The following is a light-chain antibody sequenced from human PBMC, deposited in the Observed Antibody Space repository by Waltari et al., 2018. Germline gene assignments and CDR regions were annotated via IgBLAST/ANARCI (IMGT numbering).Light chain of an antibody. J-gene: IGLJ3*02. Sequence: SVLTLPPSVSGAPGQRVTNSCTGSNSNIGAGYDVHWYQQLPGAAPKLLISGNNNRPSGVPDRFSGSRSDTSASLAITGLQAEDEADYYCQSYDSSLGAFWVFGGGTKVTVL. V-gene: IGLV1-40*01. CDR3: QSYDSSLGAFWV. CDR2: GNN. CDR1: NSNIGAGYD.